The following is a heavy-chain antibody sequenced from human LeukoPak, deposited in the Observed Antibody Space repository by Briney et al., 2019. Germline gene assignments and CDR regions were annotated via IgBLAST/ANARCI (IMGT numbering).Heavy chain of an antibody. Sequence: ASVKVSCKASGYTFTNYDINWVRQATGQGLEWMGWMNPNSGDTGYAQKFQGRVTLTRNTSISTAYMELSSLRSEDTAVYYCAREFVNTKHLDFWGQGTPVTVSS. CDR1: GYTFTNYD. J-gene: IGHJ4*02. V-gene: IGHV1-8*01. CDR3: AREFVNTKHLDF. CDR2: MNPNSGDT. D-gene: IGHD2-8*01.